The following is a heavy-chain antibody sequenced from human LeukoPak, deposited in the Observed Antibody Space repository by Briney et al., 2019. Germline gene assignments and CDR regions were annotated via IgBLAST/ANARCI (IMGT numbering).Heavy chain of an antibody. V-gene: IGHV1-2*02. J-gene: IGHJ4*02. Sequence: ASVKVSCKASGYTFTAYYMHWVRQAPGQGLEWMGWINPNSGGTNYAQRFQGRVTMTRDTSISTAYMELCRLRSDDTAVYYCARDAIVVVVAATDAYFDSWGQGTLVTVSS. CDR2: INPNSGGT. CDR1: GYTFTAYY. D-gene: IGHD2-15*01. CDR3: ARDAIVVVVAATDAYFDS.